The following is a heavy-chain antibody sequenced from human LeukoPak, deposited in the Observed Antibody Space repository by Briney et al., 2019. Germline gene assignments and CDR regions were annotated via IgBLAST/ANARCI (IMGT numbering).Heavy chain of an antibody. CDR3: ARADWDTAMIDY. J-gene: IGHJ4*02. CDR2: ISSSGSTI. D-gene: IGHD5-18*01. V-gene: IGHV3-11*04. CDR1: GFTFSDYY. Sequence: GGSLRLSCAASGFTFSDYYMSWIRQAPGKGLEWVSYISSSGSTIYYADSVKGRFTISRDNAKNSLYLQTNSLRAEDTAVYYCARADWDTAMIDYWGQGTLVTVSS.